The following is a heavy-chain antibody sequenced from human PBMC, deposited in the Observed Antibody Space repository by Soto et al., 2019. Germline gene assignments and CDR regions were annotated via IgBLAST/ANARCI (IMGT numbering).Heavy chain of an antibody. V-gene: IGHV1-2*02. CDR1: GYTFSGYY. J-gene: IGHJ6*02. CDR2: INPNSGGT. CDR3: ARSLTEGYCTITGCYTRPLYGMDV. Sequence: ASVKVSCKASGYTFSGYYIHWLRQAPGQGLEWMGWINPNSGGTNYAQKFQGRVTVTRDTPTSTAYMELSRLTSDDTAVYYCARSLTEGYCTITGCYTRPLYGMDVWGQGTTVTVSS. D-gene: IGHD2-2*02.